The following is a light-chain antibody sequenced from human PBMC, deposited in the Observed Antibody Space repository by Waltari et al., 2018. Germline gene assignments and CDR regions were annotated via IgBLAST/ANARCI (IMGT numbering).Light chain of an antibody. CDR2: EVS. Sequence: QSALTQPASVSGSPGQSITLSCTGTSSDVGGYNYASWYQQHPGKAPKLMIYEVSNRPSGVSNRFSGSKSGNTASLTISGLKAEDEADYYCSSYTSSSTLVVFGGGTKLTVL. J-gene: IGLJ2*01. CDR1: SSDVGGYNY. CDR3: SSYTSSSTLVV. V-gene: IGLV2-14*01.